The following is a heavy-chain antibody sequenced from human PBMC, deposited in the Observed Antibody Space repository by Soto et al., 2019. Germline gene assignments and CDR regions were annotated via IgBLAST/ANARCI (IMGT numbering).Heavy chain of an antibody. CDR3: ARGAVRLWFGEGGSYYYYGMDV. V-gene: IGHV3-30-3*01. Sequence: GGSLRLSCAASGFTFSSYAMHWVRQAPGKGLEWVAVISYDGSNKYYADSVKGRFTISRDNSKNTLYLQMNSLRAEDTAVYYCARGAVRLWFGEGGSYYYYGMDVWGQGTTVTVSS. J-gene: IGHJ6*02. CDR1: GFTFSSYA. D-gene: IGHD3-10*01. CDR2: ISYDGSNK.